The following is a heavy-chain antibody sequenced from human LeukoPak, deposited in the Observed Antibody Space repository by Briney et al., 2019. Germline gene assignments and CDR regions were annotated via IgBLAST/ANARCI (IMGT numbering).Heavy chain of an antibody. Sequence: GGSLRLSCAASGFTFSDYYMSWIRQAPGKGLEWVANIKEDGSEKNYVDSVKGRFTISRDIAKNSLYLQMNSLRAEDTAVYYCARDLYSQYWGQGTLVTVSS. CDR1: GFTFSDYY. V-gene: IGHV3-7*01. D-gene: IGHD2-21*01. CDR3: ARDLYSQY. CDR2: IKEDGSEK. J-gene: IGHJ4*02.